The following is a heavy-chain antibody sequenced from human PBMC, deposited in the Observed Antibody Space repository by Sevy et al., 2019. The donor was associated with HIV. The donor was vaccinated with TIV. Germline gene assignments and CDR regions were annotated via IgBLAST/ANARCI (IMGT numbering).Heavy chain of an antibody. J-gene: IGHJ6*02. CDR1: GFPFSNYA. D-gene: IGHD2-8*02. Sequence: GGSLRLSCAASGFPFSNYAMSWVRQAPGKGLEWVSTLIGGGSRTYYADSVTGRFIISRANSRTTLYLQMNSLRAEDTAIYYCAKRRVQSGLSGGGANFGMDVCGRGTTVTVSS. CDR2: LIGGGSRT. CDR3: AKRRVQSGLSGGGANFGMDV. V-gene: IGHV3-23*01.